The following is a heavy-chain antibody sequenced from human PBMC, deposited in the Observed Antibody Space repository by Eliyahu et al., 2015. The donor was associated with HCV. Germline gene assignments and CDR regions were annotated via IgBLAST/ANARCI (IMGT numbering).Heavy chain of an antibody. J-gene: IGHJ6*02. Sequence: QVQLVQSGAEVKKPGASVKVSCKASGYTFTSYEINWVRQATGQGLEWMGWMNPNSGKTGYAQKFQGRVTMTRNTSISTAYMELHSLRSEDTAVYYCARNFSITATGVDYYHYYGMDVWGQGTTVTVSS. CDR2: MNPNSGKT. CDR1: GYTFTSYE. CDR3: ARNFSITATGVDYYHYYGMDV. D-gene: IGHD6-13*01. V-gene: IGHV1-8*01.